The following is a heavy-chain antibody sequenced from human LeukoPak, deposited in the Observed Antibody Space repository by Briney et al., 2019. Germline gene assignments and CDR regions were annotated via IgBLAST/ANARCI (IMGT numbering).Heavy chain of an antibody. CDR1: GGTFSSYA. V-gene: IGHV1-69*13. Sequence: SVKVSCKASGGTFSSYAISGVRQAPGQGLEWMGGIIPIFGTANYAQKFQGRVTITADESTSTAYMELSSLRSEDTAVYYCARDPLSITIFGVVITSTYFDYWGQGTLVTVSS. D-gene: IGHD3-3*01. CDR3: ARDPLSITIFGVVITSTYFDY. CDR2: IIPIFGTA. J-gene: IGHJ4*02.